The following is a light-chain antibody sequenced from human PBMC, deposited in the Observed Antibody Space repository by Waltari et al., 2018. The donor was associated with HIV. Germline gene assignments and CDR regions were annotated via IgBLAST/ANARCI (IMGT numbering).Light chain of an antibody. J-gene: IGKJ5*01. V-gene: IGKV3-20*01. Sequence: EFVLTQSPGTLSLSRGERATPSCRASQSLSSKYLTWYQGTPGQAPRLRIYASPSRASGIPVMFSGSVAGTDFTLTIMRLEPEDFAVYYCQHYGCSPPITGGQRTRLEIK. CDR1: QSLSSKY. CDR2: ASP. CDR3: QHYGCSPPIT.